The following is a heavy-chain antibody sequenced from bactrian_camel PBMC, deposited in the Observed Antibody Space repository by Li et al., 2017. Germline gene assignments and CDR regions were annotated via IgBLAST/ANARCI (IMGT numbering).Heavy chain of an antibody. CDR3: AAIFLVGPWGLQWEFNY. CDR2: IDSSSIE. D-gene: IGHD5*01. J-gene: IGHJ4*01. Sequence: HVQLVESGGGSVQAGGSLRLSCVMFEWKYSSYCLGWVRQAPGKDREGIAAIDSSSIETYTDSVKGRFTISHDVAKNTVHLQMNSLKSEDTAPYYCAAIFLVGPWGLQWEFNYWGQGTQVTVS. CDR1: EWKYSSYC. V-gene: IGHV3S1*01.